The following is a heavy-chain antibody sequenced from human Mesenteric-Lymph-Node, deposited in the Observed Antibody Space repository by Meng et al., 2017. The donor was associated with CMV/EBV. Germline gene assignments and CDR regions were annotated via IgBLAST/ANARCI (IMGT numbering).Heavy chain of an antibody. V-gene: IGHV3-74*01. CDR3: AMTKRAKDLNLDY. J-gene: IGHJ4*02. Sequence: GGSLRLSCAASGFTFSSYWMHGVRQAPGKGRVGVSRINSDGSTTNYADSVKGRFTISRDNAKNTLYLQMNSLRAEETAVYYCAMTKRAKDLNLDYWGQGTLVTVSS. CDR2: INSDGSTT. CDR1: GFTFSSYW.